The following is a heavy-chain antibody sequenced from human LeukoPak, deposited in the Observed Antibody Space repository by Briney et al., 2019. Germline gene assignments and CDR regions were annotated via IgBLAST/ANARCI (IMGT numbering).Heavy chain of an antibody. CDR2: IYPGDSHT. Sequence: GESLKISCEGSGYGFTNYWIGWVRQMPGKGLEWMGIIYPGDSHTRYSPSFQDQVTISADMSINTAYLQWSSLKASDTAMYYCARGPYGYASSATLGSYNWFDPWGQGTLVTVSS. V-gene: IGHV5-51*01. CDR3: ARGPYGYASSATLGSYNWFDP. CDR1: GYGFTNYW. J-gene: IGHJ5*02. D-gene: IGHD3-10*01.